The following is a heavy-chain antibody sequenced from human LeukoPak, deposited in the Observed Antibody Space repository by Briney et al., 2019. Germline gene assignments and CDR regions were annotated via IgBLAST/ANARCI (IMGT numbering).Heavy chain of an antibody. D-gene: IGHD2-2*01. CDR3: ARSIGGTSWPIDY. V-gene: IGHV5-51*01. CDR1: GYSFTSYW. J-gene: IGHJ4*02. Sequence: GESLKISCQGSGYSFTSYWIGWVRQLPGKGLEWMGIIYPGDSDTRYSPSFQGQVTISADKSISTAHLQWSSLKASDTAMYYCARSIGGTSWPIDYWGQGSLVTVSS. CDR2: IYPGDSDT.